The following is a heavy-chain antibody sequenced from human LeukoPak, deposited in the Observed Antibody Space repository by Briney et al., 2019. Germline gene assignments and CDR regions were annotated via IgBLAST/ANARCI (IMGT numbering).Heavy chain of an antibody. CDR3: ARDGEQSPGLGDYFDY. V-gene: IGHV4-38-2*02. J-gene: IGHJ4*02. D-gene: IGHD1-26*01. Sequence: PSETLSLTCAVSGYSISSGYYWGWIRQPPGKGLEWIGSTYHSGSTYYNPSLKSRATISVDTSKNQFSLKLSSVTAADTAVYYCARDGEQSPGLGDYFDYWGQGTLVTVSS. CDR1: GYSISSGYY. CDR2: TYHSGST.